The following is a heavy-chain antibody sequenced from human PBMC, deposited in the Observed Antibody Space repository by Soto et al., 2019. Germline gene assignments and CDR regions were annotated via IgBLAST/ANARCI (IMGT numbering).Heavy chain of an antibody. Sequence: PSETLSLTCTVSGGSISTYYWSWIRQPPGKGLEWIGNIYYSGSTNYNPSLKSRVTISVDTSKNQFSLKLTSVTAADTAVYYCERGGRGLYSSFDYWGQGTLVTVSS. J-gene: IGHJ4*02. V-gene: IGHV4-59*01. D-gene: IGHD1-26*01. CDR1: GGSISTYY. CDR2: IYYSGST. CDR3: ERGGRGLYSSFDY.